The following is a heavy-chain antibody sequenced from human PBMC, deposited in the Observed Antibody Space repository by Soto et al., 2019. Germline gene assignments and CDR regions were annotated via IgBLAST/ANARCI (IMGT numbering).Heavy chain of an antibody. CDR1: GGSFSGYY. V-gene: IGHV4-34*01. CDR2: INHSEST. Sequence: QVQLQQWGTGLLKPSETLSLTCSVHGGSFSGYYWTWIRQSPGKGLEWIGEINHSESTNYNPSLQRRLTISLDTSKHQFSLNLTSVTAADTAVYYCARLPIYYYYYMDVWGKGTTVTVSS. CDR3: ARLPIYYYYYMDV. D-gene: IGHD2-21*01. J-gene: IGHJ6*03.